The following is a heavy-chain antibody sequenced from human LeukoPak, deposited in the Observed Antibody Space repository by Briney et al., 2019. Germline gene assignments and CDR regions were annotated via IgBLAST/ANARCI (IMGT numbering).Heavy chain of an antibody. Sequence: GRSLRLSCAASGFTFSSYAMHWVRQAPGKGLEWVAVISYDGSNKYYADSVKGRFTISRDNSKNTLYLQMNSLRAEDTAVYYCASYYYDSSDYLDYWGQGTLVTVSS. CDR3: ASYYYDSSDYLDY. CDR1: GFTFSSYA. CDR2: ISYDGSNK. J-gene: IGHJ4*02. V-gene: IGHV3-30-3*01. D-gene: IGHD3-22*01.